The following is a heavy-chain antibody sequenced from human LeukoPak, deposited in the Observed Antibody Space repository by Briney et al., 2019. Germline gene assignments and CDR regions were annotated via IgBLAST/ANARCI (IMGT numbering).Heavy chain of an antibody. J-gene: IGHJ4*02. V-gene: IGHV3-15*01. CDR2: IKSKTDGGIT. D-gene: IGHD5-18*01. Sequence: PGGSLRLSCAASGFTFSNAWMSWVRQARRKGLEWVGRIKSKTDGGITDYAASVKDRFAISRDDSKNTLYLQMNSLKTEDTAVYYCSTFSNTPVVRGQNWGQGTLVTVSS. CDR1: GFTFSNAW. CDR3: STFSNTPVVRGQN.